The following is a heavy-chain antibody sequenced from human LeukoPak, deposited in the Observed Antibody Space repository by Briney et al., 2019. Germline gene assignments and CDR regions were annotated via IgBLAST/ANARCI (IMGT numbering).Heavy chain of an antibody. J-gene: IGHJ4*02. Sequence: GRSLRLSCAASGFTFRSYSMHWVRQAPGKGLEWAATISYDGSNVYYADSVKGRFTISRDNSKNTVYLEMRGLRAEDTAVYYCARARVRAYFDWLLGHWGQGTLVIVSS. CDR2: ISYDGSNV. D-gene: IGHD3-9*01. CDR1: GFTFRSYS. V-gene: IGHV3-30-3*01. CDR3: ARARVRAYFDWLLGH.